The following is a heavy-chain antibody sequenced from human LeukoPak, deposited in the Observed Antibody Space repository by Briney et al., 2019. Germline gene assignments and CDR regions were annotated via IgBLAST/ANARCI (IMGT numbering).Heavy chain of an antibody. CDR1: GYTFTNYG. CDR3: ARGKTIRVADPFDY. CDR2: ISTYSGTP. J-gene: IGHJ4*02. V-gene: IGHV1-18*01. Sequence: GASVKVSCKASGYTFTNYGISWVRQAPGHGLEWMGWISTYSGTPNYAQKLPGRVTMTTDTSTNTAYMDLRSLRSDDTAVYYCARGKTIRVADPFDYWGQGTLVTVSS. D-gene: IGHD6-19*01.